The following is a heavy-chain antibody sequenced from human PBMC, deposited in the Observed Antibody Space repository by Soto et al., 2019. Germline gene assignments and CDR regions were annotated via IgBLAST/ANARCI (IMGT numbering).Heavy chain of an antibody. D-gene: IGHD1-7*01. J-gene: IGHJ6*02. CDR2: IYSSGST. CDR1: DGSVSSGSYY. Sequence: SETLSLTCTVSDGSVSSGSYYWTWIRQPPGKGLEWIGYIYSSGSTLYNPSLKSRVIISVDTFMNHFSLRLSSVTAADTAVYYCASMYWNYPILAYYYYGMDVWGQGTTVTVSS. V-gene: IGHV4-61*03. CDR3: ASMYWNYPILAYYYYGMDV.